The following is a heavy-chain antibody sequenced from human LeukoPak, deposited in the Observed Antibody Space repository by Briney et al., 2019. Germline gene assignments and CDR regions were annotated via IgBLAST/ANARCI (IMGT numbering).Heavy chain of an antibody. Sequence: PSETLSLTCTVSAGSINSDDYYWSWIRQPAGKGLEWIGRIYSPGTNYNYNPSLKSRVTISIDTSKNQFSLKLTSVTAGDTAVYYCAGGIGTSYESSRDAFDIWGQGTMVTVSS. D-gene: IGHD3-22*01. V-gene: IGHV4-61*02. J-gene: IGHJ3*02. CDR2: IYSPGTN. CDR3: AGGIGTSYESSRDAFDI. CDR1: AGSINSDDYY.